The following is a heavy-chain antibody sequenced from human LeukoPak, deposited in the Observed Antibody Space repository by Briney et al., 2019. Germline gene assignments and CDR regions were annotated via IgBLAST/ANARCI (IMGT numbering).Heavy chain of an antibody. CDR1: GYTFTGYY. CDR3: ARDRPSDY. J-gene: IGHJ4*02. V-gene: IGHV1-2*02. Sequence: GASVKVSCKASGYTFTGYYMHWVRQPPGQGLEWRGWINPNSGGTNDAQKYQGRVTLTRDTSISTAYMELSRLRSDETAVYYCARDRPSDYWGQGTLVTVSS. CDR2: INPNSGGT.